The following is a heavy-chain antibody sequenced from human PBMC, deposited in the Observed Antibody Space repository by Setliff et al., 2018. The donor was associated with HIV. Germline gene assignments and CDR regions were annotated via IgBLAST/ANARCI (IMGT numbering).Heavy chain of an antibody. CDR1: GFTFSSSW. CDR2: TNQDGSEK. V-gene: IGHV3-7*01. J-gene: IGHJ4*02. CDR3: AKLGSSWSEFDY. Sequence: SCAASGFTFSSSWMSWVRQAPGKGLEWVANTNQDGSEKYYVDSVKGRFTISRDNAKNSLYLQMNSLRAEDTAIYYCAKLGSSWSEFDYWGQGTLVTVSS. D-gene: IGHD6-13*01.